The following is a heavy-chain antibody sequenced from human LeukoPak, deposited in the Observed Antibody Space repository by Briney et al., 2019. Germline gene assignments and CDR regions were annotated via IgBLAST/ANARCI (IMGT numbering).Heavy chain of an antibody. D-gene: IGHD6-19*01. CDR1: GFTFSGSA. CDR3: LAGTDY. Sequence: GGSLKLSCAATGFTFSGSAMHWVRQASGKGLEWVGRIRSKANSCATAYAASVKGRFTISRDDSKNTAYLQVNSLKTEDTAVYYCLAGTDYWGQGTLVTVSS. CDR2: IRSKANSCAT. V-gene: IGHV3-73*01. J-gene: IGHJ4*02.